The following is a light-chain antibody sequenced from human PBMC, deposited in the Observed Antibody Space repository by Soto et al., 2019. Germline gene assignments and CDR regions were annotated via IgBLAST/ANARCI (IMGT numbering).Light chain of an antibody. CDR1: QSVSSD. CDR2: GAS. Sequence: EIVMTQSPATLSVSPGDRATLSFRASQSVSSDLAWYQHKPGQAPRLLIYGASTRATGIPVRFSGSGSGTEFTLTISSLQSEDFAVYYCQHYNNRPLTFGGGTKVDIK. J-gene: IGKJ4*01. V-gene: IGKV3-15*01. CDR3: QHYNNRPLT.